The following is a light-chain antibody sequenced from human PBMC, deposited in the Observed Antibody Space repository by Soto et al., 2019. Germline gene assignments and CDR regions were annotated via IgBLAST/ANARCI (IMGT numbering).Light chain of an antibody. CDR2: DAS. Sequence: IVLTQSPGTLSLSPGERATLSCRASQSVSSSYLAWYQQKPGQAPRLPIYDASNRATGIPARFSGSGSGTEFTLTISSLQSEDFAVYYCQQYNNWHPWTFGQGTKVDIK. CDR1: QSVSSSY. J-gene: IGKJ1*01. V-gene: IGKV3D-15*01. CDR3: QQYNNWHPWT.